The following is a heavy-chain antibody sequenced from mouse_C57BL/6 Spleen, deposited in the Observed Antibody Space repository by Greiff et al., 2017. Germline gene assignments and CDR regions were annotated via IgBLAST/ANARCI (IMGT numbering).Heavy chain of an antibody. CDR2: IYPRSGNT. V-gene: IGHV1-81*01. CDR3: ARYDGYYVPDY. Sequence: VQLQQSGAELARPGASVKLSCKASGYTFTSYGISWVKQRTGQGLEWIGEIYPRSGNTYYNETFKGKATLTADKSSSTAYMELRSLTSEDSAVYFCARYDGYYVPDYWGQGTTLTVSS. J-gene: IGHJ2*01. CDR1: GYTFTSYG. D-gene: IGHD2-3*01.